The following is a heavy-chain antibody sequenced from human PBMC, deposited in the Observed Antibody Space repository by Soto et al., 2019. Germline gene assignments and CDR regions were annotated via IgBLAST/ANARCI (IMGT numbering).Heavy chain of an antibody. Sequence: GGSLRLSCAASGFTFSSYSMNWVRQAPGKGLEWVSYISSSSSTIYYADSVKGRFTISRDNAKNSLYLQMKSLRAEDTAVYYCARDTVLWVGEPMSHWGQGTLVTVSS. V-gene: IGHV3-48*01. D-gene: IGHD3-10*01. CDR2: ISSSSSTI. J-gene: IGHJ4*02. CDR1: GFTFSSYS. CDR3: ARDTVLWVGEPMSH.